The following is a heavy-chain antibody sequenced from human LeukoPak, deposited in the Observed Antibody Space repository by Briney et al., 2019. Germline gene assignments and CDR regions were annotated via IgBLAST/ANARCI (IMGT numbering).Heavy chain of an antibody. J-gene: IGHJ4*02. V-gene: IGHV3-9*01. CDR2: ISWNSGTI. CDR1: GLTFDDYA. CDR3: AKAGCSSTTCYTNC. Sequence: GGSLRLSCAASGLTFDDYAMHWGRQAPGKGLEWVSGISWNSGTIDYADSVKGRFTISRDNAKNSLYLQMNSLRAEDTALYYCAKAGCSSTTCYTNCWGQGTLVTVSS. D-gene: IGHD2-2*02.